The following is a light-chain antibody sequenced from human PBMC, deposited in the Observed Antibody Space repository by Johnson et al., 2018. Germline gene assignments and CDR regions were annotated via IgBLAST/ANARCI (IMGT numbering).Light chain of an antibody. V-gene: IGLV1-51*02. CDR1: SSNIGNNY. J-gene: IGLJ1*01. CDR2: ENN. Sequence: QSVLTQPPSVSAAPGQKVTISCSGSSSNIGNNYVSWYQQLPGTAPKLLIYENNKRPSGIPDRFSGSKSGTSATLGITGLQTGDEADYYCGTWDSSLSAGNAFGTGTKVPVL. CDR3: GTWDSSLSAGNA.